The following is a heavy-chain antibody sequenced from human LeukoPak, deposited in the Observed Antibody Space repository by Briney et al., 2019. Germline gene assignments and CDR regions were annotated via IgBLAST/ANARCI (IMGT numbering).Heavy chain of an antibody. CDR2: ISGYNGNT. J-gene: IGHJ4*02. Sequence: ASVKVSCKASGYTFTSYGISWVRQAPGQALEWMGWISGYNGNTNYAQKLQGRVTMTTDTSTSTAYMELRSLRSDDTAVYYCARDFHSSGYYHYFHYWGQGTLVIVSS. D-gene: IGHD3-22*01. CDR1: GYTFTSYG. V-gene: IGHV1-18*01. CDR3: ARDFHSSGYYHYFHY.